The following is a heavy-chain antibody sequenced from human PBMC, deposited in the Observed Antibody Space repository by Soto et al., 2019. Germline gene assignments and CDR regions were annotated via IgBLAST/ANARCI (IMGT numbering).Heavy chain of an antibody. J-gene: IGHJ4*02. Sequence: SGPTLVNPTQTLTLTCTFSGFSLSTSGVGVGWIRQPPGKALEWLGIIFWDDDKRYRPSLKRRVSITKDTSKNQLVLTMTNMEPVDTATYYCAHLAWKEMWPRAPVVNWGQGTPVTVSS. D-gene: IGHD1-1*01. CDR3: AHLAWKEMWPRAPVVN. CDR1: GFSLSTSGVG. V-gene: IGHV2-5*02. CDR2: IFWDDDK.